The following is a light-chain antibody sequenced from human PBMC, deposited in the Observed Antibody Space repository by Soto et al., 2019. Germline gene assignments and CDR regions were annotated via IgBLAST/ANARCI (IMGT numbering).Light chain of an antibody. CDR3: QQYNSYPIT. CDR2: AAS. J-gene: IGKJ5*01. CDR1: HSISNH. V-gene: IGKV1-17*01. Sequence: DIQMTQSPSSLSASVEDRVIITFGASHSISNHLNWYQQKPGKAPKLLIYAASSLESGVPSRFSGSGSGTEFTLTISSLQPDDFATYYCQQYNSYPITFGQGTRLEIK.